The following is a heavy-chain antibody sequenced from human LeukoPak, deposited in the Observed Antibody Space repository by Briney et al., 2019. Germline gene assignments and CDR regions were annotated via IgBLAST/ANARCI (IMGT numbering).Heavy chain of an antibody. CDR1: GYTFTSYG. D-gene: IGHD3-3*01. V-gene: IGHV1-2*06. Sequence: ASVQVSCQATGYTFTSYGISWVRQAPGQGIEWMGRINPNSGGTNYAKKLQRRVTMTRDTSISTAYMELSRLRSDDTAVYYCARQPRGFLEWLSHFDDWGQGTLVTVSS. CDR2: INPNSGGT. CDR3: ARQPRGFLEWLSHFDD. J-gene: IGHJ4*02.